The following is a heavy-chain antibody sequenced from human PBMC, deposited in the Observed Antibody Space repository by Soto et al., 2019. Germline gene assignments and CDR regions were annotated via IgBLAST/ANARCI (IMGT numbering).Heavy chain of an antibody. V-gene: IGHV3-23*01. Sequence: EGQLLESGGGLVQPGGSLRLSCAASGLTFSNYALTWVRQAPGKGLEWVSAISGSSVRTEYADSVKGRFTISRDNSKNTLYLQMNSLRADDTAVYCCAKDPNGDHIGAFDMWGQGTMVTVSS. CDR3: AKDPNGDHIGAFDM. CDR2: ISGSSVRT. J-gene: IGHJ3*02. CDR1: GLTFSNYA. D-gene: IGHD4-17*01.